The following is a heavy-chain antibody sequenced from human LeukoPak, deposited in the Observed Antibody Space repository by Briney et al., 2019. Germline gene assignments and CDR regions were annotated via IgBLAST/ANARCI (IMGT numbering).Heavy chain of an antibody. CDR2: INHSGST. J-gene: IGHJ4*02. D-gene: IGHD6-19*01. CDR3: ARARGTIAVAGTVIAANYFDY. V-gene: IGHV4-34*01. Sequence: SETLSLTCAVYGGSFSGYYWSWIRQPPGKGLEWIGEINHSGSTNYNPSLKSRVTISVDTSKNQFSLKLSSVTAADTAVYYCARARGTIAVAGTVIAANYFDYWGQGTLVTVSS. CDR1: GGSFSGYY.